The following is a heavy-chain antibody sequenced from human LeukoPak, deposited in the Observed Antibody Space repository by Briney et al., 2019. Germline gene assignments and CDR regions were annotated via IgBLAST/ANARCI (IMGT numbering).Heavy chain of an antibody. CDR1: DGSFSGYY. CDR3: ARTTEGGYTYGYFYYYYMDV. D-gene: IGHD5-18*01. J-gene: IGHJ6*03. V-gene: IGHV4-59*01. Sequence: SETLSLTCAVYDGSFSGYYWNWIRQPPGKGLEWIGYIYYSGSTNYNPSLKSRVTISVDTSKNQFSLKLTSVTAADTAVYYCARTTEGGYTYGYFYYYYMDVWGKGTTVTISS. CDR2: IYYSGST.